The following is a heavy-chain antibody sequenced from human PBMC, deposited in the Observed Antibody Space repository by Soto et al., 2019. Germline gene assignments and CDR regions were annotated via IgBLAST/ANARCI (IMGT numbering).Heavy chain of an antibody. CDR3: ARNHYYGSGSYYPVPYYFDY. V-gene: IGHV1-18*04. D-gene: IGHD3-10*01. Sequence: ASVKVSCKASGYTFTSYGISWVRQAPGQGLEWMGWISAYNGNTNYAQKLQGRVTMTTDTSTSTAYVELRSLRSDDTAVYYCARNHYYGSGSYYPVPYYFDYWGQGTLVTVSS. J-gene: IGHJ4*02. CDR2: ISAYNGNT. CDR1: GYTFTSYG.